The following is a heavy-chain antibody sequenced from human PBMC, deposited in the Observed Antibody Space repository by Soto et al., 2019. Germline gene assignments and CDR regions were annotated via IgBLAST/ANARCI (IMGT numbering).Heavy chain of an antibody. D-gene: IGHD2-2*03. CDR1: GFTFSDFA. V-gene: IGHV3-23*01. J-gene: IGHJ4*02. Sequence: EVQVLESGGGLVQPGGSLRLSCAATGFTFSDFAMSWVRQAPGKGLEWVSRIYGGGNGPHYADSVKGRVTISRDNSKNTCYLQMNSLRADDTAVYYCAKMEGMDPWAYSFDYWGQGTLVTVSS. CDR3: AKMEGMDPWAYSFDY. CDR2: IYGGGNGP.